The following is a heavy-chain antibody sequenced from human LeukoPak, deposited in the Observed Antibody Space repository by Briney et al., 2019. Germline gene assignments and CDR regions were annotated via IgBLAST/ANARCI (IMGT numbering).Heavy chain of an antibody. CDR1: GFTFSSYA. V-gene: IGHV3-23*01. D-gene: IGHD6-13*01. Sequence: GGSLRLSCAASGFTFSSYAMSWVRQAPGKGLEWVSAISGSGGSTYYADSVKGRFTISRDNSKNTPYLQMNSLRAEDTAVYYCAKGRSNSWFHYFDYWGQGTLVTVSS. J-gene: IGHJ4*02. CDR3: AKGRSNSWFHYFDY. CDR2: ISGSGGST.